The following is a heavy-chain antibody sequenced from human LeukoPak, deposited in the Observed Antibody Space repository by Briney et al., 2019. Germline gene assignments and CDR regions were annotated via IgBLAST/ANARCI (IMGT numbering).Heavy chain of an antibody. Sequence: GGSLRLSCAASGFIFSSYWMSWVRQAPGKGLEWVANIKQDGSEKNYVDSVKGRFTISRDNAKNSLYLQMNSLRAEDTAVYYCARDAPETEPLLRQRDWFDPWGQGTLVTVSS. J-gene: IGHJ5*02. CDR2: IKQDGSEK. V-gene: IGHV3-7*01. CDR3: ARDAPETEPLLRQRDWFDP. D-gene: IGHD1-14*01. CDR1: GFIFSSYW.